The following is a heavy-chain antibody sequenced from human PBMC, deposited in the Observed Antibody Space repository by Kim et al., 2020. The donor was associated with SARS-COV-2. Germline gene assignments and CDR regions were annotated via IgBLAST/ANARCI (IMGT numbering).Heavy chain of an antibody. CDR1: GFTFSSYA. CDR3: ATRIAVAGVDY. Sequence: GGSLRLSCAASGFTFSSYAMHWVRQAPGKGLEYVSAISSNGGSTYYANSVKGRFTISRDNSKNTLYLQMGSLRAEDMAVYYCATRIAVAGVDYWGQGTLVTVSS. J-gene: IGHJ4*02. D-gene: IGHD6-19*01. CDR2: ISSNGGST. V-gene: IGHV3-64*01.